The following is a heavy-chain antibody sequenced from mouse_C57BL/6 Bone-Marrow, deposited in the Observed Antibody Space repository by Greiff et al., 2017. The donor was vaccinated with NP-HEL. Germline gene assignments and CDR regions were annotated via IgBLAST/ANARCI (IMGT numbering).Heavy chain of an antibody. CDR3: ASPYDYDVAWFAY. V-gene: IGHV5-6*01. J-gene: IGHJ3*01. CDR2: ISSGGSYT. CDR1: GFTFSSCG. Sequence: EVNVVESGGDLVKPGGSLKLSCAASGFTFSSCGMSWVRQTPDKRLEWVATISSGGSYTYYPDSVKGRFTISRDNAKNTLYLQMSSLKSEDTAMYYCASPYDYDVAWFAYWGQGTLVTVSA. D-gene: IGHD2-4*01.